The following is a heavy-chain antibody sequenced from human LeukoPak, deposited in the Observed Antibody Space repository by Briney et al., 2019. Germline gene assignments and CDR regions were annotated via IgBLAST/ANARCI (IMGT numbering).Heavy chain of an antibody. V-gene: IGHV3-21*01. CDR2: ISSSSSYK. CDR1: GFIFSSYS. CDR3: ARTLTADPGFDY. Sequence: GGSVRLSCAAWGFIFSSYSMNWVRQARGKGREGVSSISSSSSYKYYAGSVKGRFTISRDNAMHALYLHMNRLRAEHGAVYDFARTLTADPGFDYWGQGALVTVSS. D-gene: IGHD2-21*02. J-gene: IGHJ4*02.